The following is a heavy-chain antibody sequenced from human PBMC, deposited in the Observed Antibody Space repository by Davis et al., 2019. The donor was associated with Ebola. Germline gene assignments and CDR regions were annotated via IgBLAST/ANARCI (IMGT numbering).Heavy chain of an antibody. D-gene: IGHD6-19*01. Sequence: GESLKISCAASGFTFSSYAMSWVRQAPGKGLEWVSAISGSGSTYYADSVKGRFTISRDNAKNMLYLQMNSLRAEDTAIYYCASAISVGGHKWGQGTLVTVSS. CDR2: ISGSGST. V-gene: IGHV3-23*01. CDR3: ASAISVGGHK. CDR1: GFTFSSYA. J-gene: IGHJ4*02.